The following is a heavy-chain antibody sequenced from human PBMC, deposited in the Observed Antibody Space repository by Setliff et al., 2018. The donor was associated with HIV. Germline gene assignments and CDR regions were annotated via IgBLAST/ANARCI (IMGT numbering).Heavy chain of an antibody. V-gene: IGHV4-31*03. J-gene: IGHJ4*02. Sequence: TLSLTCTVTGGSISSGGFYWTWIRQHPGKGLEWIGYIYNTGSTYHSPSLESRVTISIDMSKNQFSLKLSSVTAADTAVYYCARWREMEGDYFDYWGQGTLVTVSS. CDR1: GGSISSGGFY. CDR3: ARWREMEGDYFDY. CDR2: IYNTGST. D-gene: IGHD2-21*01.